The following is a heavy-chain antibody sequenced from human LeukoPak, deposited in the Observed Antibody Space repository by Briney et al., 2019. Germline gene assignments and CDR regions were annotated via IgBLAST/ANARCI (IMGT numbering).Heavy chain of an antibody. Sequence: GASVKVSCTPSGYTFTGYYMHWVRQAPGQGLEWMGWINPNSGGTNYAQKFQGRVTMTRDTSISTAYMELSRLRSADTAVYYCARRDIVGVPAAIRGGAYFDYWGQGTLVTVSS. CDR2: INPNSGGT. V-gene: IGHV1-2*02. CDR1: GYTFTGYY. J-gene: IGHJ4*02. CDR3: ARRDIVGVPAAIRGGAYFDY. D-gene: IGHD2-2*01.